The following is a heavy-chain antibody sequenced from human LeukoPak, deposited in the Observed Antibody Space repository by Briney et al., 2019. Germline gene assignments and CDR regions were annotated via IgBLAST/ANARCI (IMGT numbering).Heavy chain of an antibody. D-gene: IGHD2-8*01. V-gene: IGHV4-34*01. Sequence: MPSETLSLTCAVYGGSFSGYYWSWIRQPPGKGLEWIGEIYHSGSINYNPSLKSRVTISVDKSKNQLSLRLTSVTAADTAVYYCARDNGAIRAYYYHGMDVWGQGTTVTVSS. J-gene: IGHJ6*02. CDR1: GGSFSGYY. CDR2: IYHSGSI. CDR3: ARDNGAIRAYYYHGMDV.